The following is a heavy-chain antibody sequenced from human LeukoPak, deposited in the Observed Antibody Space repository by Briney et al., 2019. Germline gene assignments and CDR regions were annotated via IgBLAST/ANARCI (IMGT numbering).Heavy chain of an antibody. CDR1: GFTFSSYG. Sequence: GGSLRLSCAASGFTFSSYGMHWVRQAPGKGLEWVAFIRYDGSNKYYADSVKGRFTISRDNSKNTLYLQMNSLRAEDTAVYYCARDGGTVTSSSTSFDYWGQGTLVTVSS. D-gene: IGHD4-17*01. CDR3: ARDGGTVTSSSTSFDY. V-gene: IGHV3-30*02. J-gene: IGHJ4*02. CDR2: IRYDGSNK.